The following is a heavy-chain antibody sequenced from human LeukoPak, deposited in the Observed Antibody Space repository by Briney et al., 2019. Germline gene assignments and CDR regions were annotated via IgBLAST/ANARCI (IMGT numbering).Heavy chain of an antibody. D-gene: IGHD2-21*01. V-gene: IGHV3-23*01. CDR2: ISGSGGST. Sequence: PGGSLRLSCTASGFTFSSYAMSWVRQAPGKGLELVSAISGSGGSTYYADSVKGRFTISRDNSKNTLYLQMNSLRAEDTAVYYCAKVRSSVVVIAIQFDAFDIWGQGTMVTVSS. J-gene: IGHJ3*02. CDR3: AKVRSSVVVIAIQFDAFDI. CDR1: GFTFSSYA.